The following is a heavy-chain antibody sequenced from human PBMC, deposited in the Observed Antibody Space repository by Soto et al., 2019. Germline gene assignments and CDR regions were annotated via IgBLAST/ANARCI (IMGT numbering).Heavy chain of an antibody. CDR3: AKLYYYGSGSHRYYFDY. D-gene: IGHD3-10*01. Sequence: GSLRLSCAASGFTFRNYDMSWVRQAPGKGLEWVSAISARGGGPYYRESVRGRFTISRDNSKNTLYLQMNSLRAEDTAVYYCAKLYYYGSGSHRYYFDYWGQGTLVTVSS. CDR2: ISARGGGP. V-gene: IGHV3-23*01. J-gene: IGHJ4*02. CDR1: GFTFRNYD.